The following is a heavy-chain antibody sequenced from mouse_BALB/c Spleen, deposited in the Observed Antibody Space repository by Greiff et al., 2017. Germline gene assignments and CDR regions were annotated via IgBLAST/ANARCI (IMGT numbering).Heavy chain of an antibody. CDR1: GYAFSSSW. CDR3: ARSAYDYWYFDV. CDR2: IYPGDGDT. Sequence: QVQLQQSGPELVKPGASVKISCKASGYAFSSSWMNWVKQRPGQGLEWIGRIYPGDGDTNYNGKFKGKATLTADKSSSTAYMQLSSLTSVDSAVYCCARSAYDYWYFDVWGAGTTVTVSS. D-gene: IGHD2-3*01. V-gene: IGHV1-82*01. J-gene: IGHJ1*01.